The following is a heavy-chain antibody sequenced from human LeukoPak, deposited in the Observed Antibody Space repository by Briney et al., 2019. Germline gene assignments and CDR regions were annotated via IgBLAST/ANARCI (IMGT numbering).Heavy chain of an antibody. J-gene: IGHJ3*02. CDR3: ARECFDGNCYDAFDI. CDR1: GFILRSYE. CDR2: ISSSGTTT. Sequence: GGSLRLSCAASGFILRSYEVNWVRQAPGTGLEWVSYISSSGTTTLYADSVKGRFSFSRDNAENSLYLHMNSLREEDTAVYYCARECFDGNCYDAFDIWGQGTMVTVSS. V-gene: IGHV3-48*03. D-gene: IGHD2-15*01.